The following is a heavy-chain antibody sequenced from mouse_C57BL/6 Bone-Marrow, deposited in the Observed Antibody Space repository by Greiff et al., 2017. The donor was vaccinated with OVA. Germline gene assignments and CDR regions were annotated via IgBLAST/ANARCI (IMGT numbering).Heavy chain of an antibody. Sequence: EVHLVESGGGLVQPGGSMKLSCVASGFTFSNYWMNWVRQSPEKGLEWVAQIRLKSDNYATHYAESVKGRFTISRDDSKSSVYLQMNNLRAEDTGIYYCTNYYGNYDYAMDYWGQGTSVTVSS. CDR3: TNYYGNYDYAMDY. V-gene: IGHV6-3*01. D-gene: IGHD2-1*01. CDR1: GFTFSNYW. CDR2: IRLKSDNYAT. J-gene: IGHJ4*01.